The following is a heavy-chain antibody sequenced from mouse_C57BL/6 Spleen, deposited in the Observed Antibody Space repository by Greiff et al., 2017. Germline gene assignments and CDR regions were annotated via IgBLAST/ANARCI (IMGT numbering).Heavy chain of an antibody. D-gene: IGHD1-1*01. V-gene: IGHV1-55*01. J-gene: IGHJ3*01. CDR1: GYTFTSYW. CDR3: AREDYYSSSGAY. CDR2: IYPGSGST. Sequence: QVQLQQPGAELVKPGASVKMSCKASGYTFTSYWITWVKQRPGQGLEWIGDIYPGSGSTNYNEKFKSKATLTVDTSSSTAYMQLSSLTSEDSAVYYCAREDYYSSSGAYWGQGTLVTVSA.